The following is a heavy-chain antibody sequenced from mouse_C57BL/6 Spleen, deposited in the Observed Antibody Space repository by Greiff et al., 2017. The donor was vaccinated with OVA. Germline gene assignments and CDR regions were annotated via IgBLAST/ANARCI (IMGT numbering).Heavy chain of an antibody. D-gene: IGHD1-1*01. CDR3: ARDYGSSYVGGPWFPY. CDR1: GYSITSGYY. CDR2: ISYDGSN. Sequence: EVQLQESGPGLVKPSQSLSLTCSVTGYSITSGYYWNWIRQFPGNKLEWMGYISYDGSNNYNPSLKNRISITRDTSKNQFFLKLNSVTTEDTATYYCARDYGSSYVGGPWFPYWGQGTLVTVSA. V-gene: IGHV3-6*01. J-gene: IGHJ3*01.